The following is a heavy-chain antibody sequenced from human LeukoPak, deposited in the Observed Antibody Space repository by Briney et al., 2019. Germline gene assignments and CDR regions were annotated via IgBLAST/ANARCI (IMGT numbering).Heavy chain of an antibody. CDR3: ARAYSSSSGRPFDY. V-gene: IGHV4-59*11. Sequence: SETLSLTCSASGGSISSHYWSWIRQPPGKELEWIGYIYYTGTTNYKPSLKSRVTISVDTSKNQFSLNLTSVTAADTAVYYCARAYSSSSGRPFDYWGQGTLVTVSS. CDR1: GGSISSHY. J-gene: IGHJ4*02. CDR2: IYYTGTT. D-gene: IGHD6-6*01.